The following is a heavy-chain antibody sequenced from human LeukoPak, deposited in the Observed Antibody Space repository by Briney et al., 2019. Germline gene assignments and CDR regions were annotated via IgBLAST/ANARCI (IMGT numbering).Heavy chain of an antibody. D-gene: IGHD6-19*01. J-gene: IGHJ3*02. V-gene: IGHV3-23*01. Sequence: PGGSLRLSCAASGFTFSSCAMSWVRQAPGKGLEWVSTIIDSGNSIYYADSAEGRFTISRDNSKNTLYLQMNSLRAEDTAVYYCAKPPCARKQWLLALAFDIWGQGTMVAVSS. CDR3: AKPPCARKQWLLALAFDI. CDR1: GFTFSSCA. CDR2: IIDSGNSI.